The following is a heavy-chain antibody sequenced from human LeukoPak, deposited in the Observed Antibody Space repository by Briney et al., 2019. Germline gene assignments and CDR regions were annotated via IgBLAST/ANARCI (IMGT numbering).Heavy chain of an antibody. CDR3: ARDASNIVVVPAAEYYFDY. V-gene: IGHV3-30-3*01. CDR1: GFTFSSYA. CDR2: ISYDGSNK. D-gene: IGHD2-2*01. Sequence: GGPLRLSCAASGFTFSSYAMHWVRQAPGKGLEWVAVISYDGSNKYYADSVKGRFTISRDNSKNTLYLQMNSLRAEDTAVYYCARDASNIVVVPAAEYYFDYWGQGTLVTVSS. J-gene: IGHJ4*02.